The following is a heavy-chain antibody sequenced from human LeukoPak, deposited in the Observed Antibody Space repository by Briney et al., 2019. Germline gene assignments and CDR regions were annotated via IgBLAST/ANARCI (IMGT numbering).Heavy chain of an antibody. D-gene: IGHD3-3*01. CDR2: IASDGSST. CDR3: ARDQYDTWSRRGNFDS. CDR1: GFTFSSYW. V-gene: IGHV3-74*01. Sequence: GSLRLSCAASGFTFSSYWMNWVRQAPGKGLVWVSRIASDGSSTTYADSVRGRFSISRDNAKNTLYLQMNSLRVEDTAVYYCARDQYDTWSRRGNFDSWGQGTLVIVSS. J-gene: IGHJ4*02.